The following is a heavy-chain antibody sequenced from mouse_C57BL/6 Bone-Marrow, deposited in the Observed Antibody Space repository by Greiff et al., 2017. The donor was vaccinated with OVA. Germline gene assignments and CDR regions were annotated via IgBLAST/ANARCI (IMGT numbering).Heavy chain of an antibody. Sequence: VQGVESGAELVKPGASVKVSCKASGYTFTSYWMHWVKQRPGQGLEWIGRIHPSDSDTNYNQKFKGKATLTVDKSSSTAYMQLSSLTSEDSAVYYCAAITTVVERDAMDYWGQGTSVTVSS. CDR1: GYTFTSYW. D-gene: IGHD1-1*01. J-gene: IGHJ4*01. CDR2: IHPSDSDT. V-gene: IGHV1-74*01. CDR3: AAITTVVERDAMDY.